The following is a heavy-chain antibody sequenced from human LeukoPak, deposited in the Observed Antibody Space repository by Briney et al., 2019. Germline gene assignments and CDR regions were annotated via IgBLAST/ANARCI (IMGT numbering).Heavy chain of an antibody. D-gene: IGHD6-6*01. CDR3: ARGLTYSSSRVSRRVGVAYYFDY. CDR1: GYTFTSYD. V-gene: IGHV1-8*03. Sequence: ASVKVSCKASGYTFTSYDINWVRQATGQGLEWMGWMNPNSGNTGYAQKFQGRVTITRNTSISTAYMELSSLRSEDTAVYHCARGLTYSSSRVSRRVGVAYYFDYWGQGTLVTVSS. CDR2: MNPNSGNT. J-gene: IGHJ4*02.